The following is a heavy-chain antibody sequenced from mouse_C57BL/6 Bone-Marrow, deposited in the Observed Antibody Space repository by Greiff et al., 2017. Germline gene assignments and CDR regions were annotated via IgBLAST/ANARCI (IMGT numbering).Heavy chain of an antibody. Sequence: VQLQQSDAELVKPGASVKISCKVSGYTFTDHTIHWMKQRPEQGLEWIGYIYPRDGSTKYNDKFKGKATLTADKSSSTSYMQLNSLTSEDSAVYYCAITEYYGSSLWFAYWGQGTLVTVSA. V-gene: IGHV1-78*01. CDR1: GYTFTDHT. CDR3: AITEYYGSSLWFAY. CDR2: IYPRDGST. D-gene: IGHD1-1*01. J-gene: IGHJ3*01.